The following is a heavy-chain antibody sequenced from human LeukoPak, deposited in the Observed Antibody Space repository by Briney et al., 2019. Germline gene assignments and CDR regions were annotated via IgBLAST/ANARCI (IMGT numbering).Heavy chain of an antibody. D-gene: IGHD3-10*01. V-gene: IGHV1-8*01. CDR2: MNPNSGNT. CDR1: YXXTSYX. Sequence: YXXTSYXIXXXRQATGQGLEWMGWMNPNSGNTGYAQKFQGRVTMTRNTSISTAYMELSSLRSEDRAVYYCARGAYRDYGSGSYWFDPWGQGTLVTVSS. J-gene: IGHJ5*02. CDR3: ARGAYRDYGSGSYWFDP.